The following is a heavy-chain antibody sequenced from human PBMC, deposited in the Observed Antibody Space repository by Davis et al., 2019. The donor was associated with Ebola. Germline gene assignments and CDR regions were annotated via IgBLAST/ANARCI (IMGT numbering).Heavy chain of an antibody. Sequence: MPSETLSLTCAVYGGSFSGYYWSWIRQPPGKGLEWIGEINHSGSTYYNPSLKSRVTISVDTSKNQFSLKLSSVTAADTAVYYCARATVLYSSRGGDFDYWGQGTLVTVSS. CDR2: INHSGST. CDR3: ARATVLYSSRGGDFDY. D-gene: IGHD6-13*01. J-gene: IGHJ4*02. V-gene: IGHV4-34*01. CDR1: GGSFSGYY.